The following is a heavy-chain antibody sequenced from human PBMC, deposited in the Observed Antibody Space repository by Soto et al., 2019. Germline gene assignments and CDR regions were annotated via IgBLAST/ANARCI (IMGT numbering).Heavy chain of an antibody. CDR3: ATKGVAGPFDY. J-gene: IGHJ4*02. D-gene: IGHD6-19*01. CDR1: GGSISSSNW. V-gene: IGHV4-4*02. Sequence: SETLSLTCAVSGGSISSSNWWSWVRQPPGKGLEWIGEIYHGGSTNYNPSLKSRVTISVDKSKNQFSLKLSSVTAADTAVYYCATKGVAGPFDYWGQGTLVTVSS. CDR2: IYHGGST.